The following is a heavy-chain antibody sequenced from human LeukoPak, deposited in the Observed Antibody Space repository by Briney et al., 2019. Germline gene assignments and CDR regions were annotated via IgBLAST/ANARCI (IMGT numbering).Heavy chain of an antibody. D-gene: IGHD6-13*01. V-gene: IGHV4-59*12. CDR3: ARRAAALDS. J-gene: IGHJ4*02. CDR2: FHHSGNT. Sequence: SETLSLTCSVSGASISRYYWSWIRQPPGKGLEWIGYFHHSGNTNYSPSLSSRIAMSVDTSKNQFSLRLNSVTAADTAIYYCARRAAALDSWGQGTLVTVSS. CDR1: GASISRYY.